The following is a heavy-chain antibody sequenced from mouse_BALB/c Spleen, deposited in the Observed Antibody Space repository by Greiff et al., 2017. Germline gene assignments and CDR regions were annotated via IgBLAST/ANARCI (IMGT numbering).Heavy chain of an antibody. J-gene: IGHJ4*01. CDR3: ARWDTTVVATRYYAMDY. Sequence: VQLQQPGAELVKPGTSVKLSCKASGYNFTSYWINWVKLRPGQGLEWIGDIYPGSGSTNYNEKFKSKATLTVDTSSSTAYMQLSSLASEDSALYYCARWDTTVVATRYYAMDYWGQGTSVTVSS. D-gene: IGHD1-1*01. CDR2: IYPGSGST. V-gene: IGHV1-55*01. CDR1: GYNFTSYW.